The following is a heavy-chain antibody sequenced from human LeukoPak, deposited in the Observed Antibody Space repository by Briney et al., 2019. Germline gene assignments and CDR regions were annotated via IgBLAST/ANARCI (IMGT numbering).Heavy chain of an antibody. CDR2: ISGSGGYT. Sequence: PGGSLRLSCAASGFTFSNYAMSWVRQAPGKGLEWVSAISGSGGYTYDADSVKGRFTISRDSSKNTLYLQMNSLRAEDTAVYYCGGQISSWNGWFDPWGQGTLVTVSS. CDR1: GFTFSNYA. CDR3: GGQISSWNGWFDP. V-gene: IGHV3-23*01. D-gene: IGHD6-13*01. J-gene: IGHJ5*02.